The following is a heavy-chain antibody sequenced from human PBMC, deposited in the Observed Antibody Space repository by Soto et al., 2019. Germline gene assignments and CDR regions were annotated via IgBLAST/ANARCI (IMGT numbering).Heavy chain of an antibody. CDR1: GFTFSSYT. CDR3: AKDLRTDGVWDFDY. D-gene: IGHD4-17*01. V-gene: IGHV3-23*01. Sequence: EVQLLESGGDLVQPGGSLRLSCAASGFTFSSYTMTWVRQAPGKGLEWVSGINRGGRTYYADSVKGRFTISRDDSKNTLYLQIISLRAEDTAVYYCAKDLRTDGVWDFDYWGQGTLVTVSS. CDR2: INRGGRT. J-gene: IGHJ4*02.